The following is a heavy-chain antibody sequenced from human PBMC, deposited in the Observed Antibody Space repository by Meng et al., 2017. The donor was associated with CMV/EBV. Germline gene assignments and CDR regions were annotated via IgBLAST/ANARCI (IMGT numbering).Heavy chain of an antibody. D-gene: IGHD2-2*01. CDR3: ARRGPPADPGGLYYYYGMDV. Sequence: SVKVSCKASGGTFSSYAISWVRQAPGQGLEWMGGIIPIFGTANYAQKFQGRVTITTDESTSIAYMELSSLRSEDTAVYYCARRGPPADPGGLYYYYGMDVWGQGTTVTVSS. V-gene: IGHV1-69*05. CDR1: GGTFSSYA. CDR2: IIPIFGTA. J-gene: IGHJ6*02.